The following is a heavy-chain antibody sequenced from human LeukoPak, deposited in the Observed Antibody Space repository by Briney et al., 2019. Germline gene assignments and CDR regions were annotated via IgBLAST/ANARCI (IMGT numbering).Heavy chain of an antibody. Sequence: PSETLSLTCTVSGGSISSYYWSWIRQPPGKGLEWVGYIYDSGRTKYNPSLKRRVTISVDTSKNQFSLKLSSVTAADTAVYYCARRIVSVPAIQEGNWLDPWGQGTLVTVSS. CDR2: IYDSGRT. J-gene: IGHJ5*02. CDR3: ARRIVSVPAIQEGNWLDP. CDR1: GGSISSYY. D-gene: IGHD2-21*02. V-gene: IGHV4-59*08.